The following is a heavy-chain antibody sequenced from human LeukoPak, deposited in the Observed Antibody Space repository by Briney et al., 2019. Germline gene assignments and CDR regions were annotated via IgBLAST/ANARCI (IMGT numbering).Heavy chain of an antibody. J-gene: IGHJ6*02. D-gene: IGHD3-3*01. Sequence: PSETLSLTCAVYGGSFSGYYWSWIRQPPGKGLEWIGEINHSGSTNYNPSLKSRVTISVDTSKNQFSLKLSSMTAADTAVYYCARGFRKLRFGDPPSNYYYGMDVWGQGTTVTVSS. CDR3: ARGFRKLRFGDPPSNYYYGMDV. V-gene: IGHV4-34*01. CDR2: INHSGST. CDR1: GGSFSGYY.